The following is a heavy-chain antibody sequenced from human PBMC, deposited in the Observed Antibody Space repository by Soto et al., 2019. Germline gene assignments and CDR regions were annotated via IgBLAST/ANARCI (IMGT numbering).Heavy chain of an antibody. CDR1: GFTFSDYS. CDR2: IRSSGSTV. V-gene: IGHV3-11*01. CDR3: ARIRYYFDY. Sequence: KPGGSLRLSCAASGFTFSDYSMSWIRQAPGKGLEWVSYIRSSGSTVNYADSVKGRFTVSRENAKDSLHLQMNSLRAEDTAVYYCARIRYYFDYWGQGSLVTVSS. J-gene: IGHJ4*02. D-gene: IGHD3-10*01.